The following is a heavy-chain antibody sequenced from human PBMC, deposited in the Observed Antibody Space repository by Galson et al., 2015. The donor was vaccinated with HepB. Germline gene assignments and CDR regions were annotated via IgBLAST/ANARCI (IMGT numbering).Heavy chain of an antibody. V-gene: IGHV3-30*18. D-gene: IGHD4/OR15-4a*01. CDR1: GFILSNYG. CDR3: VKESGIPQYGAYFDY. CDR2: ISSDGGTQ. Sequence: SLRLSCAASGFILSNYGMQWVRQPPGRELQWVAVISSDGGTQYYADSVKGRFTISRDTSKNMLHLQMNSLRPEDTAVYYCVKESGIPQYGAYFDYWGQGALVTVSS. J-gene: IGHJ4*02.